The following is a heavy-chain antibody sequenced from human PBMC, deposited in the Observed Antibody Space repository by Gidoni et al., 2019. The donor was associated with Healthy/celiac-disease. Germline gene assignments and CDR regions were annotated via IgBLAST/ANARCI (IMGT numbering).Heavy chain of an antibody. Sequence: EVQLVESGGGLVQPGGSLRLSCAASGFTVSSNYMSWVRQAPGKGLEWVSVIYSGGSTYYADSVKGRFTISRDNSKNTLYLQMNSLRAEDTAVYYCARDRSGYSSSWDGDYYYYMDVWGKGTTVTVSS. J-gene: IGHJ6*03. CDR2: IYSGGST. CDR1: GFTVSSNY. CDR3: ARDRSGYSSSWDGDYYYYMDV. D-gene: IGHD6-13*01. V-gene: IGHV3-66*02.